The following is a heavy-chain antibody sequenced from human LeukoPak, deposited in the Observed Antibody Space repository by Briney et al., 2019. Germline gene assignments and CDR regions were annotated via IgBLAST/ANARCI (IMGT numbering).Heavy chain of an antibody. D-gene: IGHD2-8*01. CDR1: AFTFSSYG. CDR2: IQYDRTNE. CDR3: AKDRCSNGIGCYYYYMEV. V-gene: IGHV3-30*02. J-gene: IGHJ6*03. Sequence: GGTLRLSCAASAFTFSSYGMHWVRQAPGTGLEWVAYIQYDRTNEQYAHSVHGRFRISRDNSNKILYLQMNSLRTEDTAVYYCAKDRCSNGIGCYYYYMEVWGKGTTVTISS.